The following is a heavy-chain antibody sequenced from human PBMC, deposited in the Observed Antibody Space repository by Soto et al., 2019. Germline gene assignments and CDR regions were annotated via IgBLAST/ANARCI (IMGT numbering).Heavy chain of an antibody. V-gene: IGHV2-5*02. J-gene: IGHJ4*02. CDR2: IYWDDAK. D-gene: IGHD3-16*01. CDR1: GFSLSTSGVG. CDR3: AHKGGGDRILDY. Sequence: QITLKESGPTLVKPTQTLTLTCTFSGFSLSTSGVGVGWIRQPPGKALEWVALIYWDDAKEYSPSLKSRLTIPKETPKNQVALTMTNMDPVDTATYYCAHKGGGDRILDYWGQGTLVTVSS.